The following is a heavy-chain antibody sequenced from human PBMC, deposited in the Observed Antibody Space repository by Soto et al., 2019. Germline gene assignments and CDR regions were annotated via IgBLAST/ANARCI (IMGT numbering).Heavy chain of an antibody. Sequence: EVQLLESGGGLVQPGGSLRLSCAASGFTFSSYALSWVRQAPGKGLECVSAISAGGRSTYYADSVKGRFTISRDNSKNTVYLQMSSLRAEDTALYYCAKSRGELELRQLGSGSYRRYFYYGMDVWGQGTTVTVSS. CDR3: AKSRGELELRQLGSGSYRRYFYYGMDV. V-gene: IGHV3-23*01. J-gene: IGHJ6*02. CDR1: GFTFSSYA. CDR2: ISAGGRST. D-gene: IGHD3-10*01.